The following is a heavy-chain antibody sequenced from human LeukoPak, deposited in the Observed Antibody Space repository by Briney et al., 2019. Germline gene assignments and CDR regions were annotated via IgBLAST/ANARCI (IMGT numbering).Heavy chain of an antibody. V-gene: IGHV4-34*01. D-gene: IGHD4-11*01. CDR3: ARSEINDYSRY. CDR1: GGSFSGYY. Sequence: SETLSLTCAVYGGSFSGYYWSWIRQPPGKGLEWLGSIYQSGSTYDNPSLKSRVTLSVDTSRNQFSLEMTSVTAADTAVYYCARSEINDYSRYWGQGILVVVSS. J-gene: IGHJ4*02. CDR2: IYQSGST.